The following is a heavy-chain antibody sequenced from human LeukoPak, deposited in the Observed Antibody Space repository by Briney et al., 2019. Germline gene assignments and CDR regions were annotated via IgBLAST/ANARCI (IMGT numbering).Heavy chain of an antibody. Sequence: AXVKVSCKASGGTFSSYAISWVRQAPGQGLEWMGRIIPIFGTANYAQKLQGRVTITTDESTSTAYMELSSLRSEDTAVYYCARDKLESGSNARFDYWGQGTLVTVSS. CDR2: IIPIFGTA. D-gene: IGHD1-26*01. V-gene: IGHV1-69*05. J-gene: IGHJ4*02. CDR1: GGTFSSYA. CDR3: ARDKLESGSNARFDY.